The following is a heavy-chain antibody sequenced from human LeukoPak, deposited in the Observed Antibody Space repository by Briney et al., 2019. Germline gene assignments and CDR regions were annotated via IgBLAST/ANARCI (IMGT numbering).Heavy chain of an antibody. CDR2: ISGSGGST. D-gene: IGHD4-17*01. V-gene: IGHV3-23*01. CDR3: AKEGGGGVTDYGDVDV. J-gene: IGHJ6*04. CDR1: GFTFSSYA. Sequence: GGSLRLSCAASGFTFSSYAMSWVRQAPGKGLEWVSAISGSGGSTYYADSVKGRFTISRDNSKNTLYLQMNSLRAEDTAVYYGAKEGGGGVTDYGDVDVWGKGTTVTVSS.